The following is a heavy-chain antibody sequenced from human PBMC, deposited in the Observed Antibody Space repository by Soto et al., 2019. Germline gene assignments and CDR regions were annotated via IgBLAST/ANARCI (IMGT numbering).Heavy chain of an antibody. CDR1: GYTFTSYY. Sequence: ASVKVSCKASGYTFTSYYMHWVRQAPGQGLEWMGIINPSGCSTSYAQKFQGRVTMTRDTSKSTVYMEPSSLRSEDTAVYYCARGSRKESCSSTSCPAGLNWFDPWGQGALVTVSS. J-gene: IGHJ5*02. CDR2: INPSGCST. CDR3: ARGSRKESCSSTSCPAGLNWFDP. D-gene: IGHD2-2*01. V-gene: IGHV1-46*01.